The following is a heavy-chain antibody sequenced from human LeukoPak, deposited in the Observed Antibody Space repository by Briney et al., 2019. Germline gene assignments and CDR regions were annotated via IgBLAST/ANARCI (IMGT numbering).Heavy chain of an antibody. J-gene: IGHJ4*02. CDR2: IYFTGST. D-gene: IGHD6-6*01. Sequence: PAATLSLTCTVYGGSISSYYWSWIRQPPRKGLEWIGYIYFTGSTNYNPFLRSRVTISLDMSKNQFSLKLSSVTAADTAMYYCARGGTYSSSELGHWGQGTLVTVSS. CDR3: ARGGTYSSSELGH. CDR1: GGSISSYY. V-gene: IGHV4-59*01.